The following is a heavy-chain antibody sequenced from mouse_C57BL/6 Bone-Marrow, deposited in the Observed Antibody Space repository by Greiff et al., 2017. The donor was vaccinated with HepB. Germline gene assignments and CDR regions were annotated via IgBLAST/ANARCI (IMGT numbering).Heavy chain of an antibody. J-gene: IGHJ1*03. CDR3: ARDANYGSSPYWYFDV. Sequence: EVKLVESGGGLVQSGRSLRLSCATSGFTFSDFYMEWVRQAPGKGLEWIAVSRNKANDYTTEYSASVKGRFIVSRDTSQSILYLQMNALKAEGTAIYYCARDANYGSSPYWYFDVWGTGTTVTVAS. D-gene: IGHD1-1*01. CDR1: GFTFSDFY. V-gene: IGHV7-1*01. CDR2: SRNKANDYTT.